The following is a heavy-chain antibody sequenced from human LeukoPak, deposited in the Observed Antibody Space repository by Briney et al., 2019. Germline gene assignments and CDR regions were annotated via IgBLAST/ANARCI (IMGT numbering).Heavy chain of an antibody. J-gene: IGHJ3*02. CDR1: GGTFSSYA. CDR2: IIPIFGTA. Sequence: GASVKVSCKASGGTFSSYAISWVRQAPGQGLEWMGGIIPIFGTANYAQKFQGRVTITADKSTSTAYMELSSLRSEDTAVYYCAIEYGYNWNSGRWYAFDIWGQGTMVTVSS. CDR3: AIEYGYNWNSGRWYAFDI. D-gene: IGHD1-7*01. V-gene: IGHV1-69*06.